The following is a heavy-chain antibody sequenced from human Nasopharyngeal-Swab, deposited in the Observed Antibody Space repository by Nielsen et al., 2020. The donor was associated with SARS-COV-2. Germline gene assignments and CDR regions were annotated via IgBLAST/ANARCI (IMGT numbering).Heavy chain of an antibody. D-gene: IGHD3-10*01. J-gene: IGHJ4*02. CDR1: GDSISSSNW. V-gene: IGHV4-4*02. CDR2: IYHSGST. CDR3: AKVLWFGELYY. Sequence: GSLRLSCAVSGDSISSSNWWCWVRQPPGKGLEWLGEIYHSGSTNYNPSLKSRVTISVEKSKNQFSLKLSSVTAADTAVYYCAKVLWFGELYYWGQGTLVTVSS.